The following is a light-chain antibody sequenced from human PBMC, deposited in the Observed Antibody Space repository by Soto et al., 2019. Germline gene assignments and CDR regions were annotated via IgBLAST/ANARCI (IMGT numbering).Light chain of an antibody. J-gene: IGLJ1*01. CDR3: CSYADNNDYV. CDR1: SSDVGAYNY. Sequence: QSVLTQPPSASGSLGQSVTISCTGTSSDVGAYNYVSWYQQHPGKAPQLMIYEVTRRPSGVPDRFSGSKSGNTASLTVSGLQAEDEADYYCCSYADNNDYVFGTGTKVTVL. V-gene: IGLV2-8*01. CDR2: EVT.